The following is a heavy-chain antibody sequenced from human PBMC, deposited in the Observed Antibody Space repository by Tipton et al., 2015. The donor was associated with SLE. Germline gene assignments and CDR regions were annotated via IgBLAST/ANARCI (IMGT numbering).Heavy chain of an antibody. CDR1: GSSISSYY. CDR2: IYYLGSA. Sequence: TLSLTCNVSGSSISSYYWSWVRQPPGKGLEWIGYIYYLGSANYNPSLKSRLTISVDTSKNQFSLKVSSVTAADTAVYYCAISYGGDVFDIWGQGTMVTVSS. D-gene: IGHD4-23*01. V-gene: IGHV4-59*01. CDR3: AISYGGDVFDI. J-gene: IGHJ3*02.